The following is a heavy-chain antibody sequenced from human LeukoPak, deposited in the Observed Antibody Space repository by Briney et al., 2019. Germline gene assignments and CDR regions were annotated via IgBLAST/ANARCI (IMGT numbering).Heavy chain of an antibody. D-gene: IGHD3-3*01. CDR2: IYYSGST. CDR1: GGSISSYY. CDR3: ARRRGDFWSDYYAFDY. Sequence: KPSETLSLTCTVSGGSISSYYWSWIRQPPGKGLEWIGYIYYSGSTNDNPSHTSRVTISLATSKNQFSLKLSSVTAADTAVYYCARRRGDFWSDYYAFDYWGQGTLVTISS. V-gene: IGHV4-59*08. J-gene: IGHJ4*02.